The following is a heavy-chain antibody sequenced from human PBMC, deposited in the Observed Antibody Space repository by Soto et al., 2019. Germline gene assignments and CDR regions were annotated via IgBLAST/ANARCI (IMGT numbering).Heavy chain of an antibody. CDR1: GGSISSSSYY. J-gene: IGHJ5*02. CDR2: IYYSGST. Sequence: SETLSLTCTVSGGSISSSSYYWGWIRQPPGKGLEWIGSIYYSGSTYYNPSLKSRVTISVDTSKNQFSLKLSSVTAADTAVYYCGRHAPNLQAIAAADYTWFDPGGKGTLVTVS. V-gene: IGHV4-39*01. CDR3: GRHAPNLQAIAAADYTWFDP. D-gene: IGHD6-13*01.